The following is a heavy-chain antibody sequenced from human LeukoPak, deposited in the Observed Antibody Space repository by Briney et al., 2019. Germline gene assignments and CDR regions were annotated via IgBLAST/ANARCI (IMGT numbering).Heavy chain of an antibody. J-gene: IGHJ4*02. CDR3: ARANILTGYYHFDY. CDR1: CGSVSSGDYY. V-gene: IGHV4-30-4*01. D-gene: IGHD3-9*01. CDR2: IYYSGST. Sequence: SQTLSLTCTVSCGSVSSGDYYWSWIRQPPGKGLEWIGYIYYSGSTYYNPSLKSRVTISVDTSKNQFSLKLSSVTAADTAVYYCARANILTGYYHFDYWGQGTLVTVSS.